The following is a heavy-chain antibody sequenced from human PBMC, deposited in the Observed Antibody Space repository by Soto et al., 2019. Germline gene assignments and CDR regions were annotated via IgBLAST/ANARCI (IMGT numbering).Heavy chain of an antibody. Sequence: SETLSLTCTVSGGSISSGGYYWSWIRQHPGKGLEWIGYIYYSGSTYYNPSLKSRVTISVDTSNNQFSLKLSSVAAADTAVYYCARATYYYDSSGYSDRVLDYWGQGALVTVSS. V-gene: IGHV4-31*03. J-gene: IGHJ4*02. CDR3: ARATYYYDSSGYSDRVLDY. CDR2: IYYSGST. D-gene: IGHD3-22*01. CDR1: GGSISSGGYY.